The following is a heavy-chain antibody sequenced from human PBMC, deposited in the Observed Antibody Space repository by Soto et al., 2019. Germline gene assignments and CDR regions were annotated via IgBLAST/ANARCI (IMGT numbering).Heavy chain of an antibody. CDR2: IWYDGSNK. CDR3: ARDSVGYCSGGRCYIGHFDY. Sequence: PGGSLRLSCAASGFTFSSYGMHGVRQAPGKGLEWVAVIWYDGSNKYYADSVKGRFTISRDNSKNMLYLQMNSLRAEDTAVYYCARDSVGYCSGGRCYIGHFDYWGQGTLVTVSS. J-gene: IGHJ4*02. CDR1: GFTFSSYG. V-gene: IGHV3-33*01. D-gene: IGHD2-15*01.